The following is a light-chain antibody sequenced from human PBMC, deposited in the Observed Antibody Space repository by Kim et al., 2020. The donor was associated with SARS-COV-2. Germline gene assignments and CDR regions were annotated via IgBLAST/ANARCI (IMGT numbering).Light chain of an antibody. Sequence: EIVLTQNPGTLSLSPGKRATLSCRASQTVSSNYLAWYQQRPGQAPRLLISGASSRATGIPDKFSGSGSGTDFTLTISRLEPEDFAVYYCQQYGSSPYTFGQGTKLEI. CDR3: QQYGSSPYT. CDR1: QTVSSNY. CDR2: GAS. V-gene: IGKV3-20*01. J-gene: IGKJ2*01.